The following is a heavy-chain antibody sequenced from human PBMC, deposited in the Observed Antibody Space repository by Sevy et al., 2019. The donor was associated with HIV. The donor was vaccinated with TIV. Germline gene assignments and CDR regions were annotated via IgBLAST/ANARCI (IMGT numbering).Heavy chain of an antibody. J-gene: IGHJ4*02. D-gene: IGHD3-22*01. CDR1: GGSISSGGYS. V-gene: IGHV4-30-2*01. CDR3: ARSSNYYDSSGPHYFDY. CDR2: IYHSGST. Sequence: SETLSLTCAVSGGSISSGGYSWSWIRQPPGKGLEWIGYIYHSGSTYYNPSLKSRVTISVDRSKNQFSLKLSSVTAADTAVYYCARSSNYYDSSGPHYFDYWGQRTLVTVSS.